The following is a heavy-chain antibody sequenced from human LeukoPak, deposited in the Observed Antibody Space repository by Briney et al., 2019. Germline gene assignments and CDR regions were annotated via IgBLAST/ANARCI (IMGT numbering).Heavy chain of an antibody. V-gene: IGHV1-69*06. CDR3: ARDYSGYDGFDY. Sequence: ASVKVSCKASGGTFSSYAISWVRQAPGQGLEWMGGIIPIFGTANYAQKFQGRVTITADKSTSTVYMELRSLRSDDTAVYYCARDYSGYDGFDYWGQGTLVTVSS. J-gene: IGHJ4*02. CDR1: GGTFSSYA. D-gene: IGHD5-12*01. CDR2: IIPIFGTA.